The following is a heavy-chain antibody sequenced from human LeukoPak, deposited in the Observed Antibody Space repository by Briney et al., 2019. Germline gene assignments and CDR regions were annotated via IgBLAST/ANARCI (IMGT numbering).Heavy chain of an antibody. Sequence: GGSLRLSCAASGFTFSIYWMSWVRQAPGKGLEWVANINQDGSQKYYVDSVKGRFTISRDNAKNSFFLQMNSLRAEDTAVYYCARDTDSSGYYGGSYYWGQGTLVTVSS. J-gene: IGHJ4*02. CDR2: INQDGSQK. CDR1: GFTFSIYW. D-gene: IGHD3-22*01. V-gene: IGHV3-7*01. CDR3: ARDTDSSGYYGGSYY.